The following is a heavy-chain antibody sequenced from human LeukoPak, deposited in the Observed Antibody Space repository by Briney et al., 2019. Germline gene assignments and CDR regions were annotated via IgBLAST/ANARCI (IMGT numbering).Heavy chain of an antibody. Sequence: PGGSLRLSCAASGFTFSSYGMHWVRQAPGKGLEWVAFIRYDGSNKYYADSVKGRFTISRDNSKNTLYLQMNSLRAEDTAVYYCAKEPPRVTTGFDYWGQGTLVTVSS. CDR3: AKEPPRVTTGFDY. D-gene: IGHD4-17*01. CDR2: IRYDGSNK. J-gene: IGHJ4*02. CDR1: GFTFSSYG. V-gene: IGHV3-30*02.